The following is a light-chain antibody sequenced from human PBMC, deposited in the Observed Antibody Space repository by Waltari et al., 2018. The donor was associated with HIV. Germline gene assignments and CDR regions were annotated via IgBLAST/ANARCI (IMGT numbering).Light chain of an antibody. V-gene: IGLV1-47*01. CDR3: AAWDDTLSGWV. Sequence: QSVLTQPPSASGTPGQRVTISCSGSSANIGNTVYWYQQLPGAAPKVVIYRDNQRPSGVPDRCSGSRSGTSASLDVSGLRSEDEATYFCAAWDDTLSGWVFGGGTKLTVL. CDR2: RDN. J-gene: IGLJ3*02. CDR1: SANIGNT.